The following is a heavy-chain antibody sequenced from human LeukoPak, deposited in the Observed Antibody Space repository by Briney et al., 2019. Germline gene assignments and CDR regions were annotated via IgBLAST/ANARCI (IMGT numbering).Heavy chain of an antibody. CDR1: GYTLTELS. Sequence: ASVKVSCKVSGYTLTELSMHWVRQAPGKGLEWMGGFDHEDGETLYAKKFQGRVTMTEDTSTDTAYMELSSLRSEDTAVYYCATKGFRTELNIDYWGQGTLVTVSS. D-gene: IGHD1-26*01. V-gene: IGHV1-24*01. CDR3: ATKGFRTELNIDY. J-gene: IGHJ4*02. CDR2: FDHEDGET.